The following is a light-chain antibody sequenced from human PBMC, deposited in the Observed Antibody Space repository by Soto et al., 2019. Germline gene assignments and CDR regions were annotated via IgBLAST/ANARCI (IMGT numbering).Light chain of an antibody. CDR1: QSVSSSC. Sequence: EIVLTQSPGTLSLAPGERATLSCRASQSVSSSCLAWYQQKPGQAPRLLIYGASSRATGIPDRFSGSGSGTDFTLTISRLEPEDFAVYYCQQYASSPVFTFGPGTKVDIK. V-gene: IGKV3-20*01. CDR2: GAS. J-gene: IGKJ3*01. CDR3: QQYASSPVFT.